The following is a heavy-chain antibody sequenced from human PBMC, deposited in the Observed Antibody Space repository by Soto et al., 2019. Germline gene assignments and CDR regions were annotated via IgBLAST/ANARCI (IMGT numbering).Heavy chain of an antibody. Sequence: PGGSLRLSCAASGFTFSTYAMSWVRQAPGKGLEWVSTISGTVGSTHYADSVKGRFTISRDNSKNTLYLQMNSLRADDTAVYYCAKPGYFTHYYYGMDVWGQGTRVTVSS. CDR1: GFTFSTYA. V-gene: IGHV3-23*01. D-gene: IGHD1-1*01. CDR3: AKPGYFTHYYYGMDV. CDR2: ISGTVGST. J-gene: IGHJ6*02.